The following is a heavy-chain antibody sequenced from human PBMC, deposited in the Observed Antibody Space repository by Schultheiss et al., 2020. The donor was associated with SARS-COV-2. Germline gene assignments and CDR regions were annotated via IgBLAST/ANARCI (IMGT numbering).Heavy chain of an antibody. CDR1: GYSFPSYW. V-gene: IGHV5-51*01. D-gene: IGHD3-22*01. J-gene: IGHJ4*02. CDR3: ARRDDSNGWYYFDY. Sequence: GGSLRLSCKASGYSFPSYWIGWVRQMPGKGLEWMGIIFPGDSDTRYSPSFQGQVTISADKSISTAYLQWSSLKASDTAMYYCARRDDSNGWYYFDYWGQGTLVTVSS. CDR2: IFPGDSDT.